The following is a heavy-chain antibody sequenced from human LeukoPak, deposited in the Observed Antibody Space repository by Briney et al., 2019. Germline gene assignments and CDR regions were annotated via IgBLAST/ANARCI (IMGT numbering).Heavy chain of an antibody. Sequence: ASVKVSRKASGYTFTSYGISWVRQAPGQGLEWMGWISAYNGNTNYAQKLQGRVTMTTDTSTSTAYMELRSLRSDDTAVYYCARDGRMFGRENWRALDYWGQGTLVTVSS. CDR3: ARDGRMFGRENWRALDY. CDR2: ISAYNGNT. V-gene: IGHV1-18*01. J-gene: IGHJ4*02. CDR1: GYTFTSYG. D-gene: IGHD3-10*02.